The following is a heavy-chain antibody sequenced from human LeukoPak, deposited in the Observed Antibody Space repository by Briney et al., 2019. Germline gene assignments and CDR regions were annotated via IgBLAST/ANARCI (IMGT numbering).Heavy chain of an antibody. CDR3: ARDQRYYGSGSSDY. CDR1: GGSISSSSYY. D-gene: IGHD3-10*01. V-gene: IGHV4-39*07. J-gene: IGHJ4*02. Sequence: SETLSLTCTVSGGSISSSSYYWGWIRQPPGKGLEWIGSIYYSGSTYYNPSLKSRVTISADTSKNQFSLKLSSVTAADTAVYYCARDQRYYGSGSSDYWGQGTLVTVSS. CDR2: IYYSGST.